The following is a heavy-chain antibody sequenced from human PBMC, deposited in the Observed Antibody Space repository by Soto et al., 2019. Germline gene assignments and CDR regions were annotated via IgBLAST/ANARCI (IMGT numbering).Heavy chain of an antibody. CDR1: GGSISSSSYY. J-gene: IGHJ2*01. CDR3: ARTRIAEAGKEWYFDL. D-gene: IGHD6-19*01. CDR2: IYYSGST. Sequence: PSETLSLTCTVSGGSISSSSYYWGWIRQPPGKGLEWIGSIYYSGSTYYNPSLKSRVTISVDTSKNQFSLKLSSVTAADTAVYYCARTRIAEAGKEWYFDLWGRGTLVTVSS. V-gene: IGHV4-39*01.